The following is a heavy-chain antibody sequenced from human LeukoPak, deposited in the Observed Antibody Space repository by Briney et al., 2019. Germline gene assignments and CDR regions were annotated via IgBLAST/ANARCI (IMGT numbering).Heavy chain of an antibody. J-gene: IGHJ6*01. CDR3: AREPLPIGYYYYGMDG. D-gene: IGHD1-26*01. CDR1: GFTFSSYA. V-gene: IGHV3-64*01. CDR2: ISSNGGST. Sequence: GGSLRLSCAASGFTFSSYAMHWVRQAPGKGLEYVSAISSNGGSTYYANSVKGRFTISRDNSKNTLYLQMGSLRAEDMAVYYCAREPLPIGYYYYGMDGWGQGTTVTVSS.